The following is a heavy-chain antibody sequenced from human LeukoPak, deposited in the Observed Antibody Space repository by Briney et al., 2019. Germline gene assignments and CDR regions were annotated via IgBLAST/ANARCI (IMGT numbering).Heavy chain of an antibody. CDR2: ISSGGSTI. CDR3: ARDFWDDFEYLDF. Sequence: GGSLRLSCAASEFVFSDYYMSRVRQPPGKGLEWVSYISSGGSTIYYADSVKGRFTISRDNAKNSLYLQMNSLRAEDTAVYYCARDFWDDFEYLDFWGRGTLVTVSS. D-gene: IGHD3-3*01. J-gene: IGHJ2*01. CDR1: EFVFSDYY. V-gene: IGHV3-11*01.